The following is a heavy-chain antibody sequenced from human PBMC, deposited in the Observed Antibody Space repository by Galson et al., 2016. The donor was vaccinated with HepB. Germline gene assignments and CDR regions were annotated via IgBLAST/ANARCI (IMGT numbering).Heavy chain of an antibody. Sequence: QSGAEVKKPGESLRISCKGSGYTFTDLWIIWVRQMPGKGLEWMGIIFPADSATIYSPSFQGQVTLSADKSITTAYLQWSSLKASDTAMYYCVRTGGSWWDWGQGTLVTVSS. CDR3: VRTGGSWWD. CDR2: IFPADSAT. J-gene: IGHJ1*01. D-gene: IGHD6-13*01. CDR1: GYTFTDLW. V-gene: IGHV5-51*01.